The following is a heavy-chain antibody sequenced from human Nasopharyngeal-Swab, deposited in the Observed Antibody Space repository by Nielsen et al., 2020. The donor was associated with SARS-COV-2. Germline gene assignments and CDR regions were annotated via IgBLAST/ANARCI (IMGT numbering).Heavy chain of an antibody. V-gene: IGHV1-69*13. Sequence: SVKVSCKASGYTFTSYGISWVRQAPGQGLEWMGGIIPIFGTANYAQKFQGRVTITADESTSTAYMELSSLRSEDTAVYYCARDELGLSVRRPGREIAARIMDVWGQGTTVTVSS. CDR1: GYTFTSYG. J-gene: IGHJ6*02. CDR3: ARDELGLSVRRPGREIAARIMDV. CDR2: IIPIFGTA. D-gene: IGHD6-6*01.